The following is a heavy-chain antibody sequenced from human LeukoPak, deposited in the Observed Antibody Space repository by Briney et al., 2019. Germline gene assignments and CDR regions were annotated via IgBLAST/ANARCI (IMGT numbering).Heavy chain of an antibody. V-gene: IGHV4-4*07. J-gene: IGHJ3*02. Sequence: SETLSLTCTVSGGSISSSYWSWIRQPAGKGLEWIGRIYSSGSTNYNPSLKSRVTMSVDTSKNQFPLKLSSVTAADTAVYYCARDLLEWLPLHALDIWGQGTMVTVSS. CDR2: IYSSGST. CDR3: ARDLLEWLPLHALDI. CDR1: GGSISSSY. D-gene: IGHD3-3*01.